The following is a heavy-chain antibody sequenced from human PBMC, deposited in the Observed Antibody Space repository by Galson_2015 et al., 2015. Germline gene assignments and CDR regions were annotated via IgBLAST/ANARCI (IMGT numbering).Heavy chain of an antibody. V-gene: IGHV3-11*01. J-gene: IGHJ5*02. Sequence: SLRLSCAASGFTFSDYYMSWIRQAPGKGLEWVSYISSSGSTIYYADSVKGRFTISRDNAKNSLYLQMNSLRAEDTAVYYCAKAYGGNLKYNWFDPWGQGTLVTVSS. CDR1: GFTFSDYY. CDR2: ISSSGSTI. CDR3: AKAYGGNLKYNWFDP. D-gene: IGHD4-23*01.